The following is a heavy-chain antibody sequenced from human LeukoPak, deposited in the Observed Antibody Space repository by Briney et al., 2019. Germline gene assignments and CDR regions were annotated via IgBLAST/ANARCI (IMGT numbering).Heavy chain of an antibody. CDR2: VSGSGAST. Sequence: GGSLRLSCEASGFTFSSYAVSWVRQAPGKGLDWASAVSGSGASTYYADSVKGRVTISRDNSKDTLHLQLNSLRVEDTAIYYCARMLSRTELDYWGQGTLVTVSS. J-gene: IGHJ4*02. D-gene: IGHD1-14*01. V-gene: IGHV3-23*01. CDR3: ARMLSRTELDY. CDR1: GFTFSSYA.